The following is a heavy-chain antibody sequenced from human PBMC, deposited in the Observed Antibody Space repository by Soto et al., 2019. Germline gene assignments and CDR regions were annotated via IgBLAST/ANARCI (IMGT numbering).Heavy chain of an antibody. CDR3: ASSQKGYNWNYFDH. CDR2: VFYTGFT. Sequence: PSETRSLTCAVSGGSISCSYYHWGWLRQSPGRGPEWIGSVFYTGFTSYNPSLESRVSVSVDTSKNQSSLKVSAVTAADTAVYYCASSQKGYNWNYFDHWGQGARVSVSS. CDR1: GGSISCSYYH. D-gene: IGHD1-20*01. J-gene: IGHJ4*02. V-gene: IGHV4-39*01.